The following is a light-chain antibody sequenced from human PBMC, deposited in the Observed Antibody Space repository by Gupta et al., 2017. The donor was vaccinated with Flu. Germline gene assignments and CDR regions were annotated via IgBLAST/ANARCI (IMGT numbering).Light chain of an antibody. V-gene: IGLV2-14*01. Sequence: QSALTQPAPVSGSPGQSITISCTGTSSDVGGYNYVSWYQQHPGKAPKLMIYEVSNRPSGVSNRFSGSKSGNTASLTISGLQAEDEADYYCSSYTSSSLVVFGGGTKLTVL. CDR2: EVS. CDR1: SSDVGGYNY. CDR3: SSYTSSSLVV. J-gene: IGLJ2*01.